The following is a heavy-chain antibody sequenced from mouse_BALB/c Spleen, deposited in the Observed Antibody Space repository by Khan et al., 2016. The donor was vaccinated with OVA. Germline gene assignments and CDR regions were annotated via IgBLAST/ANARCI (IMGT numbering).Heavy chain of an antibody. V-gene: IGHV9-3-1*01. Sequence: QIQLVQSGPELRKPGETVKISCKASGYTFTNFGMNWVKQAPGKGLKWMGWINTYTGEPTYDDDFKGRFAFSLETSATTAYLQINNLKNEDTGTYFCSRPPYFSYVMVYWGQGTSVTVSS. J-gene: IGHJ4*01. D-gene: IGHD2-10*01. CDR1: GYTFTNFG. CDR3: SRPPYFSYVMVY. CDR2: INTYTGEP.